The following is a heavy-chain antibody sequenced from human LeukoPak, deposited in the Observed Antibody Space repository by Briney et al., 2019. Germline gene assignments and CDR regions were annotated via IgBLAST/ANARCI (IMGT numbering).Heavy chain of an antibody. D-gene: IGHD3-22*01. J-gene: IGHJ4*02. CDR1: GFIFNDYY. CDR3: ARAKYDSRGYYSYYFDY. Sequence: GGSLRLSCAASGFIFNDYYMGWIRQPPGKGLEWVSYISSTGGTIYYADSVKGRFTISRDNAKNSLYLQMNSLRAEDTAVYYCARAKYDSRGYYSYYFDYWGQGTLDTVSS. V-gene: IGHV3-11*04. CDR2: ISSTGGTI.